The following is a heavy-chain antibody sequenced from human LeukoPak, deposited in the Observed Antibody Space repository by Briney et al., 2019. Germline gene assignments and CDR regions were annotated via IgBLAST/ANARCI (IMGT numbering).Heavy chain of an antibody. D-gene: IGHD2-2*01. J-gene: IGHJ4*02. CDR1: GFTFDDYA. CDR2: ISWNSGSI. V-gene: IGHV3-9*01. CDR3: AKDMRSSTSYLLDY. Sequence: PGRSLRPSCAASGFTFDDYAIHWVRQAPGKGLEWVSGISWNSGSIGYADSVKGRFTISRDNAKNSLYLQMNSLRAEDTALYYCAKDMRSSTSYLLDYWGQGTLVTVSS.